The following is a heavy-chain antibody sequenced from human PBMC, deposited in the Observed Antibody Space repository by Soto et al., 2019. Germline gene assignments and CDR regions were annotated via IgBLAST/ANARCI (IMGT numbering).Heavy chain of an antibody. CDR3: ARDGGYCSSTSCYTATSSPDY. Sequence: ASVKVSCKASGYTFTSYAMHWVRQAPGQRLEWMGWINAGNGNTKYSQKLKGRVTITRDTSASTAYMELSSLRSEDTAVYYCARDGGYCSSTSCYTATSSPDYWGQGTLVTVSS. V-gene: IGHV1-3*01. CDR1: GYTFTSYA. D-gene: IGHD2-2*02. CDR2: INAGNGNT. J-gene: IGHJ4*02.